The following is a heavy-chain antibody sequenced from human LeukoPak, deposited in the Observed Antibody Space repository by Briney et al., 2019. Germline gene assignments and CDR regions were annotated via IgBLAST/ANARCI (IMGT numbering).Heavy chain of an antibody. D-gene: IGHD6-19*01. CDR2: ISGSGGTT. Sequence: GGSLRLSCAASGFTFSSYAMSWVRQAPGKGLEWVSRISGSGGTTYYADSVKGPFTISRDNSKNTLYLQMNSLRAEDTAVYYCAKSPIPGIAVTGRYFDYWGQGTLVTVSS. V-gene: IGHV3-23*01. CDR3: AKSPIPGIAVTGRYFDY. J-gene: IGHJ4*02. CDR1: GFTFSSYA.